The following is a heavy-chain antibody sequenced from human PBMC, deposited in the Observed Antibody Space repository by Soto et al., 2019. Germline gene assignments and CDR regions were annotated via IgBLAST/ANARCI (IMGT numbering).Heavy chain of an antibody. CDR2: ISGSGGST. CDR1: GFTFSSYA. J-gene: IGHJ5*02. CDR3: AKTPSPRYSSSWYGVRWFDP. D-gene: IGHD6-13*01. Sequence: PGGSLRLSCAASGFTFSSYAMSWVRQAPGKGLEWVSAISGSGGSTYYADSVKGRFTISRDNSKNTLYLQMNSLRAEDTAVYYCAKTPSPRYSSSWYGVRWFDPWGQGTLVTVSS. V-gene: IGHV3-23*01.